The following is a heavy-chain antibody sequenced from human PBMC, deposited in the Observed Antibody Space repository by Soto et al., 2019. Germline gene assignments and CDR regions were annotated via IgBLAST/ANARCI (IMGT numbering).Heavy chain of an antibody. CDR1: GFTFINYA. V-gene: IGHV3-23*01. CDR2: IGGGDGST. D-gene: IGHD6-13*01. Sequence: EVQLLESGGGLVQPGGSLRRSCAASGFTFINYAMSWVRQAPGKGLEWVSTIGGGDGSTYYADSVKGRFTISRDNSNSALYLQMNSLRVGDTAIYYCAKGILVKPPGTRTFDIWGQGTMVIVSS. CDR3: AKGILVKPPGTRTFDI. J-gene: IGHJ3*02.